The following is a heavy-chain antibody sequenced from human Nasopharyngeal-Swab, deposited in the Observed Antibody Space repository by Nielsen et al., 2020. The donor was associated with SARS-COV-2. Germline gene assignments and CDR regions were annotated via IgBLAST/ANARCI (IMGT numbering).Heavy chain of an antibody. CDR1: GFTFSSYA. J-gene: IGHJ6*02. V-gene: IGHV3-23*01. Sequence: GGSLRLPCAASGFTFSSYAMTWVRQAPGKGLEWVSIISGSGDTTYYADSVKDRFTISRDNSKNTLYLQTNSLRVEDTAVYYCAKAPYLRGLYVWGQGTTVTVSS. CDR3: AKAPYLRGLYV. D-gene: IGHD2-21*01. CDR2: ISGSGDTT.